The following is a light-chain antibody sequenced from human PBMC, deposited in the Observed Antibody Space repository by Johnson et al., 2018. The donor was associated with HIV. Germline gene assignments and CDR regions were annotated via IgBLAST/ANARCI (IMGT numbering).Light chain of an antibody. J-gene: IGLJ1*01. V-gene: IGLV1-51*02. Sequence: QSVLTQPPSVSAAPGQKVTISCSGSSSNIGNNYVSWYQQLPGTAPKLLIYENNKRPSGIPDRFSGSKSGTSATLGITGLQTGDEADYYCGTGDSRLVAYVFGTGTKVTVL. CDR3: GTGDSRLVAYV. CDR1: SSNIGNNY. CDR2: ENN.